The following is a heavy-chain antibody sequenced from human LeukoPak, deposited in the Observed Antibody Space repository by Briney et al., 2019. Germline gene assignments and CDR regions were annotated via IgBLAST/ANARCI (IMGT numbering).Heavy chain of an antibody. V-gene: IGHV4-34*01. Sequence: PSETLSLTCAVYGGSFSGYYWSWIRQPPGKGLEWIGEINHSGSTNYNPSLKSRVTISVDTSKNQFSLKLSSVTAADTAVYYCARERRQDFWSGYSYYFDYWGQGTLVTVSS. D-gene: IGHD3-3*01. CDR1: GGSFSGYY. J-gene: IGHJ4*02. CDR3: ARERRQDFWSGYSYYFDY. CDR2: INHSGST.